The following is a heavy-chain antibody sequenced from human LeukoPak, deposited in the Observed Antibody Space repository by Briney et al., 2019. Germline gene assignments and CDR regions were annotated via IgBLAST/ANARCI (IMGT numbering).Heavy chain of an antibody. Sequence: PSETLSLTCTVSGGSISSYYWSWIRQPAGKGLEWIGRIYTSGSTNYNPSLKSRVTMSVDTSKNQFSLKLSSVTAADTAVYYCARLGSPTGYYYYYMDVWGKGTTVTVSS. J-gene: IGHJ6*03. CDR3: ARLGSPTGYYYYYMDV. D-gene: IGHD3-10*01. CDR1: GGSISSYY. CDR2: IYTSGST. V-gene: IGHV4-4*07.